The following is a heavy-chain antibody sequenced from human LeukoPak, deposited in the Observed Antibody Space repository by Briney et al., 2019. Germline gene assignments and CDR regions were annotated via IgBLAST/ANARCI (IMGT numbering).Heavy chain of an antibody. D-gene: IGHD4-23*01. CDR3: ARVGVDDSGNILKYFFDY. Sequence: GSLRLSCAASGFTFSNYAMRWVRQAPGKGLEWIGEINHSGSTNYNPSLKSRVIISVDTSKNQFSLKLSPVTAADTALYYCARVGVDDSGNILKYFFDYWGQGTLVTVSS. CDR2: INHSGST. J-gene: IGHJ4*02. CDR1: GFTFSNYA. V-gene: IGHV4-34*01.